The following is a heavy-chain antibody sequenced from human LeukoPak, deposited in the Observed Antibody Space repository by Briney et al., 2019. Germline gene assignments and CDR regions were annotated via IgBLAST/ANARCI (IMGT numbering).Heavy chain of an antibody. CDR3: ARATSVGSVGYFDY. D-gene: IGHD1-26*01. J-gene: IGHJ4*02. CDR2: IYYSGST. Sequence: SETLSLTCTVSGGSISSYYWSWIRQPPGTGLEWMGYIYYSGSTNYNPSLKSRVTISVDTSKNQFSLKLSSVTAADTAVYYCARATSVGSVGYFDYWGQGTLVTVSS. V-gene: IGHV4-59*01. CDR1: GGSISSYY.